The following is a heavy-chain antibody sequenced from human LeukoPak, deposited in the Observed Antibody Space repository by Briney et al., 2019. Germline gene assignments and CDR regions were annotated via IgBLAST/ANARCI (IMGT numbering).Heavy chain of an antibody. D-gene: IGHD5-18*01. CDR3: AVPQDTAMDHFDY. CDR1: GYTFTSYT. Sequence: ASVKVSCKASGYTFTSYTITWVRQAPGQGLEWMGGIIPIFGTANYAQKFQGRVTITADKSTSTAYMELSSLRSEDTAVYYCAVPQDTAMDHFDYWGQGTLVTVSS. CDR2: IIPIFGTA. J-gene: IGHJ4*02. V-gene: IGHV1-69*06.